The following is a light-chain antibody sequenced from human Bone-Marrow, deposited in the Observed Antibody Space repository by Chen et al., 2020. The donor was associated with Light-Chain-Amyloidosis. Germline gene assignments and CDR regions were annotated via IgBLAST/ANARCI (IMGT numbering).Light chain of an antibody. CDR2: QDS. J-gene: IGLJ2*01. V-gene: IGLV3-1*01. CDR3: QAWDSSTVV. Sequence: SYELTQPPSVYVSPGQTASITCSGDKLGDKYACWYQQKPGQSPVLVIYQDSKRPSGIPERFSGSKSGNTATLTISGTQAMDEADYYCQAWDSSTVVFGGGTKLTVL. CDR1: KLGDKY.